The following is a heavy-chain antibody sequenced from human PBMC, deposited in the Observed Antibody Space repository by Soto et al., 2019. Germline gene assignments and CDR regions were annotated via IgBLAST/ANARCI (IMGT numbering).Heavy chain of an antibody. J-gene: IGHJ4*02. D-gene: IGHD3-16*02. CDR3: ARIGGYHGPLDY. CDR1: GVCISSYC. Sequence: TSETLSLTCTVSGVCISSYCWSLIRQPPGRGLEWIGYTYHKGSTNYSPSLKSRVAISLDTSENQFSLKVNSVTAADTAVYYCARIGGYHGPLDYWGQGIPVTGSS. V-gene: IGHV4-59*01. CDR2: TYHKGST.